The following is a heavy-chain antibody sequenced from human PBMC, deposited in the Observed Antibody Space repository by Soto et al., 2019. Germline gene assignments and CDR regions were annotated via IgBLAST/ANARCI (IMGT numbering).Heavy chain of an antibody. V-gene: IGHV1-46*01. CDR1: GYTFSTNY. J-gene: IGHJ4*02. CDR3: ARYDYNGYYFDY. CDR2: INPSGGST. D-gene: IGHD4-4*01. Sequence: GASVKVSCTESGYTFSTNYIHWVRQAPGQGYEWMGIINPSGGSTTYAQKFQGRVTMTRDTSTTTVYMELSSLKSEDTAVYYCARYDYNGYYFDYWGQGTLVTVSS.